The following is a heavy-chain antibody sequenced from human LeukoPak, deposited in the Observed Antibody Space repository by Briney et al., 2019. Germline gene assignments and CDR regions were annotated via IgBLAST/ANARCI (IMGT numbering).Heavy chain of an antibody. Sequence: GGSLRLSCAASGFTFSSYGMHWVRQAPGKGLEWVAVIWYDGSNKYYADSVKGRFTISRDNSKNTLYLQMNSLRAEDTAVYYCAREKWELLPIYYHGMDVWGQGTTVTVSS. CDR1: GFTFSSYG. CDR2: IWYDGSNK. J-gene: IGHJ6*02. V-gene: IGHV3-33*01. CDR3: AREKWELLPIYYHGMDV. D-gene: IGHD1-26*01.